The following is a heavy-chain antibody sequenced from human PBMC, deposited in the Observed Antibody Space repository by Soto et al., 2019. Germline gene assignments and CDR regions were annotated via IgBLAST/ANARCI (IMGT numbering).Heavy chain of an antibody. V-gene: IGHV4-31*03. J-gene: IGHJ5*02. CDR2: IYYTGST. CDR3: AKDPSPQPTTVVTPGWLDP. CDR1: DGNSGGGGYY. D-gene: IGHD4-17*01. Sequence: QCLPCTVSDGNSGGGGYYWTWIQKHPGKGLEWIGYIYYTGSTYYNPSLKSRVTMSVDTSKNQFSLKLYSVTAADTAVYYCAKDPSPQPTTVVTPGWLDPSGQGILVTVSS.